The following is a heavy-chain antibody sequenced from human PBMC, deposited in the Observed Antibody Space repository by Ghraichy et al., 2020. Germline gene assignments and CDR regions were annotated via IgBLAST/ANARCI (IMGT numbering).Heavy chain of an antibody. J-gene: IGHJ3*01. CDR3: AREGGQALFDAFDL. CDR2: ISTRTGNP. D-gene: IGHD2/OR15-2a*01. V-gene: IGHV7-4-1*01. Sequence: ASVKVSCKASGYSFDDYALNWVRQVPGQGLEWMGWISTRTGNPFYAQGFTGRFVFSLDTSVSTAYLEIHTLEADDSAVYFCAREGGQALFDAFDLWGQGTLVTVSS. CDR1: GYSFDDYA.